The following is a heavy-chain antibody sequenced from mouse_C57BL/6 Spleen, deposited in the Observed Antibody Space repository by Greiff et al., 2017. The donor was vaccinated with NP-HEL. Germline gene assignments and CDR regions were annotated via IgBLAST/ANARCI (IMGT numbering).Heavy chain of an antibody. J-gene: IGHJ1*03. CDR2: IYPGDGDT. CDR3: AARDDYDDPYWYFDV. V-gene: IGHV1-80*01. Sequence: VQLQQSGAELVKPGASVKISCKASGYAFSSYWMNWVKQRPGKGLEWIGQIYPGDGDTNYNGKFKGKATLTADKSSSTAYMQLSSLTSEDSAVYFCAARDDYDDPYWYFDVWGTGTTVTVSS. D-gene: IGHD2-4*01. CDR1: GYAFSSYW.